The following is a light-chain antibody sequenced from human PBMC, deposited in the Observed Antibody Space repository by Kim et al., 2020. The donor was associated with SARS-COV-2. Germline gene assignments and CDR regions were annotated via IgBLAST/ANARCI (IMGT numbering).Light chain of an antibody. CDR2: TAS. Sequence: DIQMTQSPSSLSASVGDRVTITCRASQDISRYLNWYQQKPGKAPKLLIYTASSLQSGVPSRFTGSGSETDFTLTLSSLQPDDFVTYFCLQTYSASRTFCQGTKVDI. V-gene: IGKV1-39*01. J-gene: IGKJ1*01. CDR3: LQTYSASRT. CDR1: QDISRY.